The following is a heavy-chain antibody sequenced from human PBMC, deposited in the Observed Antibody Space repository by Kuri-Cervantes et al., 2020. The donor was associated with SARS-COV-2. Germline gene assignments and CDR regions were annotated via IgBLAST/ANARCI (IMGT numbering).Heavy chain of an antibody. J-gene: IGHJ5*02. Sequence: KVSCKGSGYSFTSYWIGWVRQMPGKGLEWMGIIYPGDSDTRYSPSFQGQVTISADKSISTAYLQWSSLKASDTAMYYCARLVGIVVVPAAQRGWFDPWGQGTLVTVSS. D-gene: IGHD2-2*01. V-gene: IGHV5-51*01. CDR2: IYPGDSDT. CDR1: GYSFTSYW. CDR3: ARLVGIVVVPAAQRGWFDP.